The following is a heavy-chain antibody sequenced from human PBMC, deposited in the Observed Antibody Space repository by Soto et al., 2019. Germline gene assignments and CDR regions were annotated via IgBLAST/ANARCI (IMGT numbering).Heavy chain of an antibody. CDR1: GGTFSSYA. Sequence: SVKVSCKASGGTFSSYAISWVRQAPGQGLEWMGGIIPIFGTANYAQKFQGRVTITADESTSTAYMELSSLRSEETAVYYCGRAYCRGDCYSNWFDPWAQGTLVTVSS. CDR2: IIPIFGTA. D-gene: IGHD2-21*02. CDR3: GRAYCRGDCYSNWFDP. J-gene: IGHJ5*02. V-gene: IGHV1-69*13.